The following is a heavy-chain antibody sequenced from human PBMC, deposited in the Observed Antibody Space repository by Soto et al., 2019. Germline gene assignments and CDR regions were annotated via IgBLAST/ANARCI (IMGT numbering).Heavy chain of an antibody. CDR3: ARGFNFPKLTGTTNYYYGMDV. D-gene: IGHD1-7*01. V-gene: IGHV1-8*01. CDR1: GYTFTSYD. CDR2: MNPNSGNT. J-gene: IGHJ6*02. Sequence: GASVKVSCKASGYTFTSYDINWVRQATGQGLEWMGWMNPNSGNTGYAQKFQGRVTMTRNTSISTAYMELSSLRSEDTAVYYCARGFNFPKLTGTTNYYYGMDVWGQGTTVTVSS.